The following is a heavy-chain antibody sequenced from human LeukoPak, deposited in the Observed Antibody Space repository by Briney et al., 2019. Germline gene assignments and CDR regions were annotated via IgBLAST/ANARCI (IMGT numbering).Heavy chain of an antibody. J-gene: IGHJ4*02. D-gene: IGHD3-22*01. CDR2: IKTKTDGGTT. Sequence: GGSLRLSCAASGFTFSNAWMSWVRQAPGKGLEWVGRIKTKTDGGTTDYAAPVKDRFAISRDDSKNSLYLQMNSLKTEDTAVYYCTASYYDSSGYRVWGQGTLVTVSS. CDR1: GFTFSNAW. CDR3: TASYYDSSGYRV. V-gene: IGHV3-15*01.